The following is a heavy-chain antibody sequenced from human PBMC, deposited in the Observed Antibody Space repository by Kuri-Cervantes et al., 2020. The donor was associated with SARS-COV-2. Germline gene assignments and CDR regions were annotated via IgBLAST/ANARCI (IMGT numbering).Heavy chain of an antibody. J-gene: IGHJ5*02. V-gene: IGHV1-69*06. CDR3: AGGDSSGYYYKSYWFDP. Sequence: SVKVSCKASGGTFSSYAISWVRQAPGQGLEWMGGIIPIFGTANYAQKFQGRVTITADKSTSTAYMKLSSLRSEDTAVYYCAGGDSSGYYYKSYWFDPWGQGTLVTVSS. D-gene: IGHD3-22*01. CDR2: IIPIFGTA. CDR1: GGTFSSYA.